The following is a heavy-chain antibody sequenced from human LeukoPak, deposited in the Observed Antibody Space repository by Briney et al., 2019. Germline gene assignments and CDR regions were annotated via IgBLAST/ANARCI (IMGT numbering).Heavy chain of an antibody. J-gene: IGHJ4*02. CDR2: VYSSGST. CDR1: GGSISSYY. D-gene: IGHD7-27*01. CDR3: ARFSPRAMGNYLDF. Sequence: SETLSLTCSVSGGSISSYYWSWIRQPPGKGLEWIGYVYSSGSTNYDPSLKSRVILSLDKSANQFSLNLSAVTAADTAVYYCARFSPRAMGNYLDFWGQGTLVTVSS. V-gene: IGHV4-59*12.